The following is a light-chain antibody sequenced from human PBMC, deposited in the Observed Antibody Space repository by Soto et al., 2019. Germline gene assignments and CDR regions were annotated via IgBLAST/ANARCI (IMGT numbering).Light chain of an antibody. Sequence: DIVLTQSPGTLSLSPGERAALSCRASQSVSSSYLAWYQQKPGQAPRLLIYGASNRATCIPDRFSVSGSGTDFTLTISRLEPEDFAVYYCQQHDNSPLTFGGGTKVEIK. CDR2: GAS. CDR1: QSVSSSY. J-gene: IGKJ4*01. V-gene: IGKV3-20*01. CDR3: QQHDNSPLT.